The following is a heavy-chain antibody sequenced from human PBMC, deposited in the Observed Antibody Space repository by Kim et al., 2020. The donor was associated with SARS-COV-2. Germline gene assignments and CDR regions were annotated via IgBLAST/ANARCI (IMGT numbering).Heavy chain of an antibody. V-gene: IGHV5-10-1*01. D-gene: IGHD3-3*01. CDR3: ARQGGDRAHVLRFLEWLDEVGYYGMDV. CDR2: IDPSDSYT. J-gene: IGHJ6*02. CDR1: GYSFTSYW. Sequence: GESLKISCKGSGYSFTSYWISWVRQMPGKGLEWMGRIDPSDSYTNYSPSFQGHVTISADKSISTAYLQWSSLKASDTAMYYCARQGGDRAHVLRFLEWLDEVGYYGMDVWGQGTTVTVSS.